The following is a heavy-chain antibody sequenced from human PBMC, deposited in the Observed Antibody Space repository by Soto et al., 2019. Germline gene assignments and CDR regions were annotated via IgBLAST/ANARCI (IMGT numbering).Heavy chain of an antibody. CDR3: ARGLAAPDS. Sequence: EVQLVESGGGLVQPGGSLRLSCAASGFTFKNYWMSWVRQAPGKGLQWVANIKGDGSEKFYVDSVKGRFTISRDNVKNSLNLQMNSLRADDTGVYYCARGLAAPDSWGQGILVTVSS. D-gene: IGHD6-25*01. J-gene: IGHJ5*01. V-gene: IGHV3-7*01. CDR1: GFTFKNYW. CDR2: IKGDGSEK.